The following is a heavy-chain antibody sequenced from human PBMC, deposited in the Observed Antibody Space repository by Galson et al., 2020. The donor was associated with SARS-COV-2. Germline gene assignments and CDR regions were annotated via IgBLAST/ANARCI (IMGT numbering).Heavy chain of an antibody. D-gene: IGHD3-10*01. V-gene: IGHV3-30*18. CDR3: AKAAALFWFGQTPGSARMDV. J-gene: IGHJ6*02. CDR2: ISYEGSKT. Sequence: GGSLRLSCAASGFTFNNYAMHWVRQAPGKGLEWVAVISYEGSKTSYADSAKGRFTISRDNSRNTLYLQMNDLKIEDTGVYYCAKAAALFWFGQTPGSARMDVWGQGTAVTVFS. CDR1: GFTFNNYA.